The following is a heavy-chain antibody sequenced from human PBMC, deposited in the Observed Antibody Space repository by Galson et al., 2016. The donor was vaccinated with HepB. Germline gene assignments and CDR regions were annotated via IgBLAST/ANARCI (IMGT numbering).Heavy chain of an antibody. CDR1: GFNFKTYG. J-gene: IGHJ4*02. CDR3: VRQWAE. Sequence: SLRLSCAASGFNFKTYGMNWVRQAPGKGLEWLSYTSSSGGTILYADSVKGRFTISRDNAKNSLYLQMNSLTVGDSAVYYCVRQWAEWGQGILVIVSS. D-gene: IGHD6-19*01. CDR2: TSSSGGTI. V-gene: IGHV3-48*01.